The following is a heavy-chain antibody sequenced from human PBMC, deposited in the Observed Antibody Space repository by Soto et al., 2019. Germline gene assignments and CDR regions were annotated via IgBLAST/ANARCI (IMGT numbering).Heavy chain of an antibody. CDR3: AKDTRTATTYGHSYYGMAS. CDR2: ISGSGTTT. J-gene: IGHJ6*02. D-gene: IGHD4-17*01. CDR1: GFTFSTYA. V-gene: IGHV3-23*01. Sequence: EVHLLESGGGLVQPGGSLRLSCAASGFTFSTYAMNWVRQAPGKGLQWVSGISGSGTTTYNADYVKGRFTISRDNSKNTLFLQMDSLRAEDTAVYYGAKDTRTATTYGHSYYGMASWGQGTTVTVSS.